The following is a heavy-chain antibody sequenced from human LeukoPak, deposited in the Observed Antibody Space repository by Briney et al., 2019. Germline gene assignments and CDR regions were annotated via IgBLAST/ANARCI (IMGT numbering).Heavy chain of an antibody. V-gene: IGHV3-33*01. CDR3: ALRTDGYIHH. D-gene: IGHD5-24*01. Sequence: GGSLRLSCAAAGFTFSSYGMHWVRQAPGKGLEWVAVIWYDGSNKYYADSVKGRFTISRDNSKNTLYLQMNSLRAEDTAVYYCALRTDGYIHHWGQGTLVTVSS. CDR2: IWYDGSNK. J-gene: IGHJ1*01. CDR1: GFTFSSYG.